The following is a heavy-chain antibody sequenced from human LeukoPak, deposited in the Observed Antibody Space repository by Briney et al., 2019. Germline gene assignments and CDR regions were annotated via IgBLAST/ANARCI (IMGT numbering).Heavy chain of an antibody. CDR3: TTLTTTYYYGVDV. D-gene: IGHD3-3*01. CDR2: IKSKADGGTT. V-gene: IGHV3-15*01. J-gene: IGHJ6*02. Sequence: GGSLRLSCAASGFTFSNAWMSWVRQAPGKGLEWVGRIKSKADGGTTDYDAPVKGRFTISRDDSKNMLYLQMNSLTTEDTAVYYCTTLTTTYYYGVDVWGQGTTVTVSS. CDR1: GFTFSNAW.